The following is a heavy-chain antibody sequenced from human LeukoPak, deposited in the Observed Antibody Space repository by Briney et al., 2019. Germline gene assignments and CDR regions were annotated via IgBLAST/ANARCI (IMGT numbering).Heavy chain of an antibody. CDR3: ARXXERGMVRGIFDY. CDR1: GGSISTYY. J-gene: IGHJ4*02. Sequence: ETLSXXCTVSGGSISTYYWSWIRQPPGKGLEWIGYIYYSGNTYYNPSLKRRVTISVDTSKNKFSLKVRYVTAAGTAEYYCARXXERGMVRGIFDYWGQGTLVTVSS. V-gene: IGHV4-59*08. CDR2: IYYSGNT. D-gene: IGHD3-10*01.